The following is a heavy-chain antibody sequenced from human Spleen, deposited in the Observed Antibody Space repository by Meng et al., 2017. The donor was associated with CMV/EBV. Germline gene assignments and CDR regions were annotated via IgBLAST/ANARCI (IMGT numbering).Heavy chain of an antibody. CDR2: INPNSGGT. V-gene: IGHV1-2*02. J-gene: IGHJ4*02. CDR1: GYTFTGYY. CDR3: ARAYSSSSKFVDY. D-gene: IGHD6-6*01. Sequence: ASVKVSCKASGYTFTGYYMHWVRQAPGQGLEWMGWINPNSGGTNYAQKFQGRVTMTRDTSISTAYMELSRRRSDDTAVYYCARAYSSSSKFVDYWGQGTLVTVSS.